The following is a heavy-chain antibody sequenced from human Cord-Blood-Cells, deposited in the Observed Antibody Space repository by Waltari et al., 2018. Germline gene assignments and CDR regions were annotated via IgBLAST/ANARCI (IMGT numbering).Heavy chain of an antibody. CDR3: ARGHSSSWYAFDI. Sequence: EVQLVESGGGLVQTGGSLRLSCAASGVSFSSYAMHWVRQAPGKGLEYVSAISSNGGSTYYANSVKGRFTISRDNSKNTLYLQMGSLRAEDMAVYYCARGHSSSWYAFDIWGQGTMVTVSS. J-gene: IGHJ3*02. V-gene: IGHV3-64*01. CDR2: ISSNGGST. CDR1: GVSFSSYA. D-gene: IGHD6-13*01.